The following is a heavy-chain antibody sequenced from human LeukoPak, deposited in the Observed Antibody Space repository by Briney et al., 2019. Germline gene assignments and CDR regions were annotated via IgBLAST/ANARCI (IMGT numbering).Heavy chain of an antibody. CDR3: ARGRGYYYDY. CDR2: IYHSGST. D-gene: IGHD3-10*01. Sequence: SETLSLTCAVSGSSISSGGYSWSWLRQPPGEGLEWIGYIYHSGSTNYNPSLKSRVTISVDTSKNQFSLKLSSVTAADTAVYYCARGRGYYYDYWGQGTLVTVSS. CDR1: GSSISSGGYS. J-gene: IGHJ4*02. V-gene: IGHV4-30-2*01.